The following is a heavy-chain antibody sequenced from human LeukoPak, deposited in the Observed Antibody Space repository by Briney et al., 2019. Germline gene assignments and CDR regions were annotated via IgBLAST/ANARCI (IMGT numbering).Heavy chain of an antibody. J-gene: IGHJ4*02. Sequence: SETLSLTCAVSGGSISSADFYWSWIRQHPGKGLEWIGFIYYSGNAYYNPSHKNRVSISIDTSKNQFSLTLNPVTAADTAVYYCARGSDFFDYWGQGTLVTVSS. CDR3: ARGSDFFDY. CDR1: GGSISSADFY. CDR2: IYYSGNA. V-gene: IGHV4-31*11.